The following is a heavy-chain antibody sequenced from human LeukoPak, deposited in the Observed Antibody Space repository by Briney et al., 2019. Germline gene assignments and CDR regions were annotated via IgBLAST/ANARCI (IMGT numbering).Heavy chain of an antibody. CDR1: GFTFSSYS. CDR2: ISSSSSYI. Sequence: GGSLRLSCAASGFTFSSYSMNWVRQAPGKGLEWVSSISSSSSYIYYADSVKGRFTISRDNAKNSLYLQMNSLRAEDTAVYYCARDRITMIVIGGYYMDVWGKGTAVTVSS. D-gene: IGHD3-22*01. CDR3: ARDRITMIVIGGYYMDV. V-gene: IGHV3-21*01. J-gene: IGHJ6*03.